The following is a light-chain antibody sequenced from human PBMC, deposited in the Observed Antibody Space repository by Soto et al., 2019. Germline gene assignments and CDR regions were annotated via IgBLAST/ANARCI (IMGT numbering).Light chain of an antibody. Sequence: QSVLTQPASVSGDPGQSITISCTGTSSDVGGYNYVSWYQQHPGKAPKLMIYDVSHRPSGVSNRFSGSKSGNTASLTISGLQAEDEAYYYCRSYTSSSTLVVFGGGTQLTVL. CDR3: RSYTSSSTLVV. J-gene: IGLJ2*01. CDR2: DVS. V-gene: IGLV2-14*01. CDR1: SSDVGGYNY.